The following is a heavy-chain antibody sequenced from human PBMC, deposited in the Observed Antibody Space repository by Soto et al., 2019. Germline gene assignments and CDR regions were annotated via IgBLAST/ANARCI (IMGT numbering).Heavy chain of an antibody. CDR1: GFTFSSYG. Sequence: QVQLVESGGGVVQPGRSLRLSCAASGFTFSSYGIHWVRQAPGKGLEWVAVISYDGTNKYYADSVKGRFTISRDNSKNTLYLQMNSLRAEDTAVYYCPKGRSSYFGVVNSPFDYWGQGTLVTVSS. V-gene: IGHV3-30*18. J-gene: IGHJ4*02. CDR3: PKGRSSYFGVVNSPFDY. D-gene: IGHD3-3*01. CDR2: ISYDGTNK.